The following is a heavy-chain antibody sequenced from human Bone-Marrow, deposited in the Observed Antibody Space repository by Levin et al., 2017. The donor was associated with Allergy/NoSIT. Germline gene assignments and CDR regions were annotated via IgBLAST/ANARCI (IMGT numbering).Heavy chain of an antibody. CDR1: GGTFSSYA. CDR2: IIPIFGTA. J-gene: IGHJ4*02. D-gene: IGHD6-19*01. V-gene: IGHV1-69*01. Sequence: KISCKASGGTFSSYAISWVRQAPGQGLEWMGGIIPIFGTANYAQKFQGRVTITADESTSTAYMELSSLRSEDTAVYYCARVVTYVAALDYWGQGTLVTVSS. CDR3: ARVVTYVAALDY.